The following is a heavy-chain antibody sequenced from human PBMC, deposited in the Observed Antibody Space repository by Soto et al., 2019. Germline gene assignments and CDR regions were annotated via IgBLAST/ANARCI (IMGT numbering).Heavy chain of an antibody. V-gene: IGHV1-69*01. D-gene: IGHD2-2*02. CDR2: IIPIFGTA. CDR3: ARDRGSPRCSSTSCYTASSWFDP. Sequence: QVQLVQSGAEVKKPGSSVKVSCKASGGTFSSYAISWVRQAPGQGLEWMGGIIPIFGTANYAQKFQGRVTITADEPTSTAYMELSSLRSEDTAVYYCARDRGSPRCSSTSCYTASSWFDPWGQGTLVTVSS. J-gene: IGHJ5*02. CDR1: GGTFSSYA.